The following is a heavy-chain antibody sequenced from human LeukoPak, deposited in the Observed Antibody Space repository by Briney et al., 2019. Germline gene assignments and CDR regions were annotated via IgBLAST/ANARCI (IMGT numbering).Heavy chain of an antibody. CDR1: GYTFTSYG. V-gene: IGHV1-18*01. CDR3: ATRYCSGGSCSPGKFDY. CDR2: ISAYNGNT. Sequence: ASVKVSCKASGYTFTSYGISWVRQAPGQGLEWMGWISAYNGNTNYAQKLQGRVTMTTDTSTSTAYMELRSLRSDDTAVYYCATRYCSGGSCSPGKFDYWGQGTLVTVSS. J-gene: IGHJ4*02. D-gene: IGHD2-15*01.